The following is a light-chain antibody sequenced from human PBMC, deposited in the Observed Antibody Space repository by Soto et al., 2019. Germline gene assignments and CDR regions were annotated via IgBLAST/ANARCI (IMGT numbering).Light chain of an antibody. CDR3: SSYTGGNPSYV. J-gene: IGLJ1*01. Sequence: QSVLTQPASVSGSPGQSITISCTGTSSDVGGYNYVSWYQQHPGKAPKLMIYAVSNRPSGVSNRFSGSKSGNTASLTVSGLQTEDEADYYCSSYTGGNPSYVFGTGTKVTV. CDR2: AVS. CDR1: SSDVGGYNY. V-gene: IGLV2-14*01.